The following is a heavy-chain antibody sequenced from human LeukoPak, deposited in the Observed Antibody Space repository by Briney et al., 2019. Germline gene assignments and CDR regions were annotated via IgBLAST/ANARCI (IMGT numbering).Heavy chain of an antibody. CDR2: IYHSGST. CDR1: GGSISSSNW. D-gene: IGHD3-22*01. Sequence: SETLSLTCAVSGGSISSSNWWSWVRQPPGKGLEWIGEIYHSGSTNYNPSLKSRVTISVDKSKNQFSLKLSSVTAADTAVYYCARVGDSSSYYPLDYWGQGTLVTVSS. CDR3: ARVGDSSSYYPLDY. V-gene: IGHV4-4*02. J-gene: IGHJ4*02.